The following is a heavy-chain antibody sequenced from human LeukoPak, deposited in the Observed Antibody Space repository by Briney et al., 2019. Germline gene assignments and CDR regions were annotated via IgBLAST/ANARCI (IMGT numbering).Heavy chain of an antibody. D-gene: IGHD5-12*01. Sequence: GGSLRLSCAASGFPFTNAWMNWVRQAPGKGLEWVAVISYDGSNKYYADSVKGRFTISRDNSKNTLYLQMNSLRAEDTAVYYCARGYSGYDPDLDYWGQGTLVTVSS. V-gene: IGHV3-30-3*01. CDR2: ISYDGSNK. CDR1: GFPFTNAW. J-gene: IGHJ4*02. CDR3: ARGYSGYDPDLDY.